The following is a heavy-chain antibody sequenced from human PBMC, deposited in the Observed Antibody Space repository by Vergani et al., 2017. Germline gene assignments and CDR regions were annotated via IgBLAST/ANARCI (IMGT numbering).Heavy chain of an antibody. CDR2: ISYDGINK. J-gene: IGHJ3*02. D-gene: IGHD6-13*01. CDR1: GFTFSSYA. CDR3: ARDQMDPRRRVQEHAFDI. V-gene: IGHV3-30*07. Sequence: QVQLVASGGGVVQPGRSLRLSCAASGFTFSSYAMHWVRQAPGKGLEWVAVISYDGINKYYADSVKGRFTISRDNSKNTLYLQMNSLRAEDTAVYYCARDQMDPRRRVQEHAFDIWGQGTMVTVSS.